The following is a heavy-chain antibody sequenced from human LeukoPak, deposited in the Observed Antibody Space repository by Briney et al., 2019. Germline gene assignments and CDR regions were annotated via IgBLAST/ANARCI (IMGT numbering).Heavy chain of an antibody. V-gene: IGHV3-30*03. CDR1: GFTFSSYG. CDR3: ARDRWRGRLKLVAADS. CDR2: ISYDGSNK. J-gene: IGHJ4*02. Sequence: GRSLRLSCAASGFTFSSYGMHWVRQAPGKGLEWVAVISYDGSNKYYADSVKGRFTISRDNSKNTLYLQMNSLRAVDTAVYYCARDRWRGRLKLVAADSWGQGTLVTVSS. D-gene: IGHD3-16*01.